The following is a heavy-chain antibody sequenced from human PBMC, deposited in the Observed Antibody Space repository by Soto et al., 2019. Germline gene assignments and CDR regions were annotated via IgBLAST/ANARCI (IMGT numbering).Heavy chain of an antibody. V-gene: IGHV3-23*01. Sequence: RVSCGVSGVNIRSYALSCISQDPGKGLEWVSAISGSGGSTYYADSVKGRFTISRDNSKNTLYLQMNSLRAEDTAVYYCAIDSGVECRGWWNWFDPRVKGTLVPVSS. CDR3: AIDSGVECRGWWNWFDP. D-gene: IGHD6-19*01. CDR2: ISGSGGST. CDR1: GVNIRSYA. J-gene: IGHJ5*02.